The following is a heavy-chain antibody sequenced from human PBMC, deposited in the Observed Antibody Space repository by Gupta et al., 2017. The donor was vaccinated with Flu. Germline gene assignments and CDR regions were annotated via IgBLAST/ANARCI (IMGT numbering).Heavy chain of an antibody. CDR3: AKQGPDSGDYGWDY. J-gene: IGHJ4*02. Sequence: EVQLLESGGGLVQPGGSLRLSCAASGFTFSSYAMSWVRKAPGKGLEWVSGISGGGGSTYYAASVTGRFAISRDNSKNTVYLQVNSLRIEDTAVYFCAKQGPDSGDYGWDYWGQGTLVTVSS. D-gene: IGHD4-17*01. CDR1: GFTFSSYA. CDR2: ISGGGGST. V-gene: IGHV3-23*01.